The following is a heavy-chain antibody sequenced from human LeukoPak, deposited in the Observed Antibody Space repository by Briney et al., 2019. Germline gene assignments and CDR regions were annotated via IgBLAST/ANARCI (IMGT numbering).Heavy chain of an antibody. Sequence: SETLSLTCAVYGGSFSGYYWSWIRQPPGKGLEWIGEINHSGSTNYNPSLKSRVTISVDTSKNQFSLKLSSVTAADTAVYYCARGLFYSSGDSCGPNFDYWGQGTLVTVSS. J-gene: IGHJ4*02. CDR3: ARGLFYSSGDSCGPNFDY. V-gene: IGHV4-34*01. CDR2: INHSGST. CDR1: GGSFSGYY. D-gene: IGHD2-15*01.